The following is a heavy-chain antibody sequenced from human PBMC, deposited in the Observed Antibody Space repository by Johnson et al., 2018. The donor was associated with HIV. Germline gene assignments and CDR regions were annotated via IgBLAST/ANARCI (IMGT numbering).Heavy chain of an antibody. CDR1: GFTFNNYG. CDR3: AGAYYDSSDFYKNAFDI. Sequence: VQLVESGGGLVQPGGSLRHSCADSGFTFNNYGLSCVRQAPGKGLEWVSGISASGSSTYYADSVKGRFPISRANAKNSLYLQMNSLRAEDTAVYYCAGAYYDSSDFYKNAFDIWGQGTMVTVSS. D-gene: IGHD3-22*01. V-gene: IGHV3-23*04. CDR2: ISASGSST. J-gene: IGHJ3*02.